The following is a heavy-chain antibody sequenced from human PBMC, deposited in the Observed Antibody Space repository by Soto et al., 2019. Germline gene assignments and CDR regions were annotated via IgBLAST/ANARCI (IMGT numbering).Heavy chain of an antibody. Sequence: PSETLSLTGSVSGASINSSRNYWGWIRQPPGKGLEWIGSFFYSGSTYFNPSLESRVTISVDTSKNQFSLRLGSLTAADTAVYYCARQAARVSIFGGYYYHGMDVWGQGTTVTVYS. CDR2: FFYSGST. D-gene: IGHD3-10*01. CDR3: ARQAARVSIFGGYYYHGMDV. V-gene: IGHV4-39*01. J-gene: IGHJ6*02. CDR1: GASINSSRNY.